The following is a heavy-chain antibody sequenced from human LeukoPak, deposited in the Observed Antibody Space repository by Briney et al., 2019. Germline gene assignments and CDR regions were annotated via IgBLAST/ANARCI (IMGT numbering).Heavy chain of an antibody. V-gene: IGHV3-11*03. Sequence: GGSLRLSCAASGFSFSNEYMSWIRQAPGKGLEWVSYISNSGSYTNYADSVKGRFTISRDNAKNSLYLQMSSLRAEDTAVYYCARSRGAGPAAYFDYWGQGTLITVSS. D-gene: IGHD6-19*01. J-gene: IGHJ4*02. CDR2: ISNSGSYT. CDR1: GFSFSNEY. CDR3: ARSRGAGPAAYFDY.